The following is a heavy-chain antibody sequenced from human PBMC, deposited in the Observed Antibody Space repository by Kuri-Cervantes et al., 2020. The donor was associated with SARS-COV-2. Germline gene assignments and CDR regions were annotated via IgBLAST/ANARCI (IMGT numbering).Heavy chain of an antibody. Sequence: ETLSLTCAASGFTFSSYAMSWVRQAPGKGLEWVSDISGSGGSTYYADSVKGRFTISRDNSKNTLYLQMNSLRAEDTAVYYCAKGSGSYFVYFQHWGQGTLVTVSS. CDR1: GFTFSSYA. D-gene: IGHD1-26*01. CDR3: AKGSGSYFVYFQH. V-gene: IGHV3-23*01. CDR2: ISGSGGST. J-gene: IGHJ1*01.